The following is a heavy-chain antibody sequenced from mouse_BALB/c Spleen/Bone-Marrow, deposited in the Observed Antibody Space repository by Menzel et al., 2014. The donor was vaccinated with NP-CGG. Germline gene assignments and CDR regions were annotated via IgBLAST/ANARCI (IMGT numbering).Heavy chain of an antibody. CDR3: ARSGSSSGYFDY. V-gene: IGHV5-17*02. D-gene: IGHD1-1*01. CDR2: ISSGSSTI. Sequence: EVKVIESGGSLVQPGGSRKLSCAASGFTFSSFGMHWVRQAPEKGLEWVAYISSGSSTIYYADTVMGRLTISRDNPKNTLFLQMTSLRSEDTAMYYCARSGSSSGYFDYWGQGTTLTVSS. CDR1: GFTFSSFG. J-gene: IGHJ2*01.